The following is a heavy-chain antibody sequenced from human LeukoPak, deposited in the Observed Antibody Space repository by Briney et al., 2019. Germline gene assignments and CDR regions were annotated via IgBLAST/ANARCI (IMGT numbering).Heavy chain of an antibody. CDR3: AKGSGYSYFDY. CDR1: GFTFSSYA. Sequence: GGSLRLSCAASGFTFSSYAMSWVRQAPGKGLEWVSAISGSGGSTYYADSVKGRFTISSDNSKNTLYLQMNSLRAEDTAVYYRAKGSGYSYFDYWGQGTLVTVSS. J-gene: IGHJ4*02. V-gene: IGHV3-23*01. D-gene: IGHD3-3*01. CDR2: ISGSGGST.